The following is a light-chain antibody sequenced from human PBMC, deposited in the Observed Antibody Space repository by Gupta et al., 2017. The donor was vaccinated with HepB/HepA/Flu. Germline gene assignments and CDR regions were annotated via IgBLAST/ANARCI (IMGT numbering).Light chain of an antibody. CDR2: DVS. CDR1: SSDVGNYDY. V-gene: IGLV2-11*01. J-gene: IGLJ1*01. CDR3: CSYAGSYTYV. Sequence: QSALTQPRSVSGSPGQSVTISCTGTSSDVGNYDYVSWYQQHPDKAPKLMIYDVSKRPSGVPDRFSGSKSDNTASLTISGLQAEDEADYYCCSYAGSYTYVFGIGTKVTVL.